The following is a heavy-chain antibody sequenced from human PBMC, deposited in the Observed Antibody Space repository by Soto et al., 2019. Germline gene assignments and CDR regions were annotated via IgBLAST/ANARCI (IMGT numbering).Heavy chain of an antibody. J-gene: IGHJ5*02. V-gene: IGHV1-18*01. CDR1: GYTFTSYG. CDR3: ARDDLAVAGVYNWFDP. CDR2: ISAYNGNT. Sequence: QVQLVQSGAEVKKPGASVKVSCKASGYTFTSYGISWVRQAPGQGLEWMGWISAYNGNTNYAQKLQGRVTMTTDTXTXKAYMELRSLRSDDTAVYYCARDDLAVAGVYNWFDPWGQGTLVTVSS. D-gene: IGHD6-19*01.